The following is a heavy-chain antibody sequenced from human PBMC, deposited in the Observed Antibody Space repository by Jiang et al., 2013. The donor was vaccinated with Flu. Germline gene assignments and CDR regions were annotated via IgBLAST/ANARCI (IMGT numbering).Heavy chain of an antibody. V-gene: IGHV3-21*04. CDR3: AKDRGNSEEPYYFDY. D-gene: IGHD4-23*01. Sequence: YYADSVKGRFTISRDNAKNSLYLQMNSLRAEDTAVYYCAKDRGNSEEPYYFDYWGQGTLVTVSS. J-gene: IGHJ4*02.